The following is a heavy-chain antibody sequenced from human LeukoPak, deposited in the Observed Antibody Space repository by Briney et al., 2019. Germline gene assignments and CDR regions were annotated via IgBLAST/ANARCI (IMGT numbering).Heavy chain of an antibody. J-gene: IGHJ5*02. Sequence: SGPTLVKPTQTLTLTCTFSGFSLSTSGVGVGWVRQPPGKALQWLALIYGNDDKRYSPSLKNRLTISKDTSKNQVVLTMTNMDPVDTATYFCALRHCSSISCWIRFDPWGQGTLVTVSS. V-gene: IGHV2-5*01. D-gene: IGHD2-2*01. CDR3: ALRHCSSISCWIRFDP. CDR2: IYGNDDK. CDR1: GFSLSTSGVG.